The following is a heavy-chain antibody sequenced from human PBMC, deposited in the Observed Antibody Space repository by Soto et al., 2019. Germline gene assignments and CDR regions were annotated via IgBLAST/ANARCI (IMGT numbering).Heavy chain of an antibody. CDR1: GFTFITYA. V-gene: IGHV3-30*04. J-gene: IGHJ4*02. CDR2: ISYDGRNK. Sequence: QVQLVESGGGVVQPGRYLRVSCAASGFTFITYAMHWVRQAPGKGLEWVAVISYDGRNKYYADPVEGRFTISRDNPKNTLYLQMNSLRVEDTAVYYCARDGVSILGVVSAGYWGQGTRVTVSS. CDR3: ARDGVSILGVVSAGY. D-gene: IGHD3-3*01.